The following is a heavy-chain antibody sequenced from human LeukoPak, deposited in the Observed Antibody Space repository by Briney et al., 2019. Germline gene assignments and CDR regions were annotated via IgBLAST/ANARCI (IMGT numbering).Heavy chain of an antibody. CDR3: ARGDEVAGTFDAFDI. CDR2: ISSSSSTI. Sequence: GGSLRLSCAASGFTFSDYYMSWIRQAPGKGLEWVSYISSSSSTISYADSVKGRFTISRDNAKNSLYLQMNSLRAEDTAVYYCARGDEVAGTFDAFDIWGQGTMVTVSS. V-gene: IGHV3-11*01. D-gene: IGHD6-19*01. CDR1: GFTFSDYY. J-gene: IGHJ3*02.